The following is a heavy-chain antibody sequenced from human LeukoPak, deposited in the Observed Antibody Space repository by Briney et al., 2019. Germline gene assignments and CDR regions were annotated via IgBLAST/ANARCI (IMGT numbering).Heavy chain of an antibody. CDR2: ISRNSDSV. J-gene: IGHJ6*02. CDR3: AKDGSSTLYYYYGMDV. D-gene: IGHD6-13*01. CDR1: GFTFDDYV. V-gene: IGHV3-9*01. Sequence: GGSLRLSCAASGFTFDDYVMHWVRQGPRKGLEWVSSISRNSDSVGYADSVKGRFTISRDNAKNSLYLQMNRLRAEDTALYYCAKDGSSTLYYYYGMDVWGQGTTVTVSS.